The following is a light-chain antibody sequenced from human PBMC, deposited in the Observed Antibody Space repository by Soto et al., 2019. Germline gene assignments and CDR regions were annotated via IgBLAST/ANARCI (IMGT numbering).Light chain of an antibody. CDR1: QSINKW. J-gene: IGKJ5*01. CDR3: QQSYSIMYT. CDR2: EAS. V-gene: IGKV1-5*03. Sequence: GDTVTITCRASQSINKWLAWYXQKXXKXXTXXXYEASILQNGVPSRFSGTEYGTEFTLTISSLRPDDFATYYCQQSYSIMYTFGQGTRLEIK.